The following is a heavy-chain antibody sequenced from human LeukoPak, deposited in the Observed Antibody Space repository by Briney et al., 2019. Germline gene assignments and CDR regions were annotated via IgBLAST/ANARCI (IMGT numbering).Heavy chain of an antibody. Sequence: GASVKVSCKASGYTFTGYYMHWVRQAPGQGLEWMGWMNPNSGNTGYAQKFQGRVTITRNTSISTAYMELSSLRSEDTAVYYCARDYSSGWYEFDPWGQGTLVTVSS. CDR1: GYTFTGYY. J-gene: IGHJ5*02. V-gene: IGHV1-8*03. CDR2: MNPNSGNT. D-gene: IGHD6-19*01. CDR3: ARDYSSGWYEFDP.